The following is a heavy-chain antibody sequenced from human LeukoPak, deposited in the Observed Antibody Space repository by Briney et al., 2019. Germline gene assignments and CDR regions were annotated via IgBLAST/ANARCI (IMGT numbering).Heavy chain of an antibody. J-gene: IGHJ4*02. CDR2: ISTSGSII. D-gene: IGHD6-19*01. CDR1: GFTFRSHE. V-gene: IGHV3-48*03. CDR3: ARASYNSDWYFDQ. Sequence: PGGSLRLSCAVSGFTFRSHEMNWVRQAPGKGLEWISYISTSGSIIYYADSVKGRFTISRDNARNSLFLQMGSLKVEDTAAYYCARASYNSDWYFDQWGQGTLVTVSS.